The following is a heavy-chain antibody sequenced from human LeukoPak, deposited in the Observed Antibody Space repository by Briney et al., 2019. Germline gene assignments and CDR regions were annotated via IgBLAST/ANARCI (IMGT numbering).Heavy chain of an antibody. D-gene: IGHD1-26*01. CDR3: AKDFSKYGSGSYLDY. V-gene: IGHV3-23*01. CDR2: ISGSGGST. J-gene: IGHJ4*02. Sequence: GGSLRLSCAASGFTFSSYAMSWVRQAPGKGLEWVSAISGSGGSTYYADSVKGRFTISRDNSKNTLYLQMNSLSAEDTAVYYCAKDFSKYGSGSYLDYWGQGTLVTVSS. CDR1: GFTFSSYA.